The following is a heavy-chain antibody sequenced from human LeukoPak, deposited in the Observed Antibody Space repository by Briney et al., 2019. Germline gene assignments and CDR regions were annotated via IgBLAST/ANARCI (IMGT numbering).Heavy chain of an antibody. Sequence: SGPALVKPTQTLTLTCTFSGFSLTTSGMRVSWIRQPPGKALEWPARIDWDDDKFYSTSLKTRLTISKDTSKNQVVLTLTNMDPVDTATYYCARMYSGSYLDAFDIWGQGTVVTVSS. J-gene: IGHJ3*02. CDR2: IDWDDDK. CDR1: GFSLTTSGMR. D-gene: IGHD1-26*01. V-gene: IGHV2-70*04. CDR3: ARMYSGSYLDAFDI.